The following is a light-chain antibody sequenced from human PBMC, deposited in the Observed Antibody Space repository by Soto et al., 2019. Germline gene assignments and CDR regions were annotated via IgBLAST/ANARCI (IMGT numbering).Light chain of an antibody. J-gene: IGKJ1*01. V-gene: IGKV1-6*02. CDR1: QSVSTY. CDR2: GAS. CDR3: LQDYNYPLT. Sequence: IQMTQSPSSLSTSVGDRVTITCRTSQSVSTYLNWYQQRPGKAPKLLIYGASSLQSGVPSRFSGSGSGTDFTLTISSLQPEDFATYYCLQDYNYPLTFGQGTKVEIK.